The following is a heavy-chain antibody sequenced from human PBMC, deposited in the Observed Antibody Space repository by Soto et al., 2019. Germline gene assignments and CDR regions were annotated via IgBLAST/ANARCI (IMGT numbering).Heavy chain of an antibody. J-gene: IGHJ4*02. CDR1: GFTFSSYA. V-gene: IGHV3-23*01. Sequence: EVQLLESGGGLVQPGGSLRLSCAASGFTFSSYAMSWVRQAPGKGLGWVSAISGSGGSTYYEDSVKGRFTISRDNSKNKLYLQMNSLRAEDTAVYYCAKDLPTYYDSSGYFDYWGQGTLVTVSS. D-gene: IGHD3-22*01. CDR2: ISGSGGST. CDR3: AKDLPTYYDSSGYFDY.